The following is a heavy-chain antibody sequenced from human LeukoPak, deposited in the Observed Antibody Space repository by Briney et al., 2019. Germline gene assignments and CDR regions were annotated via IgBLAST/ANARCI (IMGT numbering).Heavy chain of an antibody. Sequence: GESLKISCKASGYNFTNYWIGWVRQMPGKGLEWMGIIYPGDSETRYSPSFHGQVTISADKSISTAYLRWSSLKASDTAMYYCARQLGAFTVTTGAHYWGQGTLVTVSS. CDR1: GYNFTNYW. V-gene: IGHV5-51*01. CDR3: ARQLGAFTVTTGAHY. D-gene: IGHD4-17*01. J-gene: IGHJ4*02. CDR2: IYPGDSET.